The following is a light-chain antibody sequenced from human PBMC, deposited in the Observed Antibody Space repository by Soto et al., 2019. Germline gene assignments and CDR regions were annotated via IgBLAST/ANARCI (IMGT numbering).Light chain of an antibody. CDR2: AAS. CDR3: QKYYSAPFT. Sequence: DIQMTQSPSSLSAFLGDRVTITCRASQGISDYLVWYQQKPGKVPKILIYAASTLQSGVPPRYSANGAGTDFTLTISRLQPEEVATYYCQKYYSAPFTFGPETKEHIK. J-gene: IGKJ3*01. V-gene: IGKV1-27*01. CDR1: QGISDY.